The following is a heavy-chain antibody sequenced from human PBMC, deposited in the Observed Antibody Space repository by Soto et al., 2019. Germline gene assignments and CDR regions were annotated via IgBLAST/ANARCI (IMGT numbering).Heavy chain of an antibody. CDR2: INHSGST. CDR3: ARGGCSSTSCYLPA. D-gene: IGHD2-2*01. CDR1: GGSFSGYY. J-gene: IGHJ4*02. V-gene: IGHV4-34*01. Sequence: PSETLSLTCAVYGGSFSGYYWSWIRQPPGKGLEWIGEINHSGSTNYNLSLKSRVTISVDTSKNQFSLKLSSATAADTAVYYCARGGCSSTSCYLPAGGKGTRVTVPS.